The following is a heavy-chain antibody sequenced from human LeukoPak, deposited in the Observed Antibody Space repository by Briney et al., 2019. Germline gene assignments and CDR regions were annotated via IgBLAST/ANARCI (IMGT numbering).Heavy chain of an antibody. V-gene: IGHV4-59*08. CDR3: ARSLVRGVIDY. CDR1: GGSISSYY. CDR2: MHYSGST. Sequence: SETLSLTCTVSGGSISSYYWSWIRQPPGKGLEWIGYMHYSGSTNYNPSLKSRVTISVDTSKNQFSLKLSSVTAADTAVYYCARSLVRGVIDYWGQGTLVTVSS. J-gene: IGHJ4*02. D-gene: IGHD3-10*01.